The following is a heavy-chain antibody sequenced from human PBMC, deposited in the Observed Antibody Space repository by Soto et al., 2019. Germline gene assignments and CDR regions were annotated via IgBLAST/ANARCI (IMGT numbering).Heavy chain of an antibody. Sequence: GGSLRLSCAASGFTFSSYSMNWVRQAPGKGLEWVSSISSSSSYIYYADSVKGRFTISRDNAKNSLYLQMNSLRAEDTAVYYCARDGTIFGVVIIPGYYYYGMDVWGQGTTVTVSS. D-gene: IGHD3-3*01. CDR1: GFTFSSYS. V-gene: IGHV3-21*01. CDR2: ISSSSSYI. CDR3: ARDGTIFGVVIIPGYYYYGMDV. J-gene: IGHJ6*02.